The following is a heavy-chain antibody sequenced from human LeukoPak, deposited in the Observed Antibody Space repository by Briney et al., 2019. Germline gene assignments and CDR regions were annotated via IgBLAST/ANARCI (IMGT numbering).Heavy chain of an antibody. CDR2: IYTSGST. CDR1: GGSFSGYY. Sequence: SETLSLTCAVYGGSFSGYYWSWIRQPAGKGLEWIGRIYTSGSTNYNPSLKSRVTMSVDTSKNQFSLKLSSVTAADTAVYYCASMLGHWFDPWGQGTLVTVSS. J-gene: IGHJ5*02. CDR3: ASMLGHWFDP. V-gene: IGHV4-59*10. D-gene: IGHD2-2*01.